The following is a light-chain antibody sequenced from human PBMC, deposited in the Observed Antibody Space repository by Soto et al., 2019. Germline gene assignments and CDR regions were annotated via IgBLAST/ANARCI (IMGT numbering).Light chain of an antibody. CDR3: QHYNSYSEA. CDR1: QASSKW. CDR2: KAS. V-gene: IGKV1-5*03. J-gene: IGKJ1*01. Sequence: DIKVSHSPAALSATMGDRVTITCRASQASSKWLAWFQQKPGKAPDLLVYKASTLKSGVPSRFSGSGSGTEFTLTISSLQPDDFATYYSQHYNSYSEAFGQGTKVDI.